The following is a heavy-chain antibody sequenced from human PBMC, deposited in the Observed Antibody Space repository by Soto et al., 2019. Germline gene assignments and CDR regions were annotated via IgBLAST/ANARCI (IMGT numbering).Heavy chain of an antibody. J-gene: IGHJ4*02. CDR1: GFTFSNYW. CDR3: ARSQEHITMIRGVKVGFDY. D-gene: IGHD3-10*01. Sequence: GGSLRLSCAASGFTFSNYWMSWVRRAPGKGLEWVADINQDGSEKYYVDSVKGRFTISRDNADNSLYLHMDSLRVEDTAVYYCARSQEHITMIRGVKVGFDYWGQGTLVTVSS. CDR2: INQDGSEK. V-gene: IGHV3-7*03.